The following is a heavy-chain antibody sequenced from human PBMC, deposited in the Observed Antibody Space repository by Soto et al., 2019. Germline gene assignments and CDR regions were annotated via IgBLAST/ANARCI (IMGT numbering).Heavy chain of an antibody. CDR1: GYTFINYY. J-gene: IGHJ4*02. D-gene: IGHD3-10*01. V-gene: IGHV1-46*01. CDR2: INPSDATT. Sequence: ASVKVSCKASGYTFINYYMQWVRQAPGQGLEWMGIINPSDATTFYAQKFQGRVTMTRGTSTSTVSMELSSLRSEDTAVYYCARWGRPPRVRGQLDYWGQGTLVTVSS. CDR3: ARWGRPPRVRGQLDY.